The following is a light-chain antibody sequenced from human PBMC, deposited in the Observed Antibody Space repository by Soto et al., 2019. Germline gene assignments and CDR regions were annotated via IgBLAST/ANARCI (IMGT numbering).Light chain of an antibody. CDR2: EGS. Sequence: QSALTQPGSVSGSPGPSITISCSGTSSDIGIYNLVSWYQQHPGKAPKVIIFEGSRLPSGVSSRFSGSKYGNTASLTSSGLRPEDEADYYCSPYAGSNGLVVFVGGTKLTVL. J-gene: IGLJ2*01. CDR1: SSDIGIYNL. CDR3: SPYAGSNGLVV. V-gene: IGLV2-23*01.